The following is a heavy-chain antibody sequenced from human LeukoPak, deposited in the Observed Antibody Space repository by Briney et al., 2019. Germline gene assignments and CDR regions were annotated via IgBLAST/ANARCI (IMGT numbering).Heavy chain of an antibody. CDR1: GGSISSSSYY. CDR3: ARPHKTGIDY. D-gene: IGHD1-14*01. Sequence: SETLSLTCTVSGGSISSSSYYWGWIRQPPGKGLEWIGNVYYSGITYYNPSLKSRVIISLDTPKSQLSLKLSSVTAADTAVYYCARPHKTGIDYWGQGTLVTVSS. CDR2: VYYSGIT. V-gene: IGHV4-39*01. J-gene: IGHJ4*02.